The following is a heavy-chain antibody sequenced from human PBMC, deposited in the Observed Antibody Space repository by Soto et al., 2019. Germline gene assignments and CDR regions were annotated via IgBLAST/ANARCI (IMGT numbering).Heavy chain of an antibody. Sequence: GGSLRLSCAASGFTFSSYGMHWVRQAPGKGLEWVAVISYDGSNKYYADSVKGRFTISRDNSKNTLYLQMNSLRAEDTAVYYCAKDFSWLERAGPDPWYYCGMDVWGQGTTVTVSS. J-gene: IGHJ6*02. CDR2: ISYDGSNK. V-gene: IGHV3-30*18. D-gene: IGHD1-1*01. CDR3: AKDFSWLERAGPDPWYYCGMDV. CDR1: GFTFSSYG.